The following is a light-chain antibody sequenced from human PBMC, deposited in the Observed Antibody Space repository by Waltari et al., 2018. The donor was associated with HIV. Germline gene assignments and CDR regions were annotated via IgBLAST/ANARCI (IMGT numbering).Light chain of an antibody. V-gene: IGKV4-1*01. CDR1: QSILFTSNTKNY. CDR2: WAS. J-gene: IGKJ4*01. CDR3: HQYSLTPT. Sequence: DVVMTQSPDSLAVSLGARATINCQSSQSILFTSNTKNYLAWYQHKPGQPPKLLIYWASTRASGVPDRFSGSGSGTDFTLTISSLQAEDVAVYFCHQYSLTPTFGGGTRVEIK.